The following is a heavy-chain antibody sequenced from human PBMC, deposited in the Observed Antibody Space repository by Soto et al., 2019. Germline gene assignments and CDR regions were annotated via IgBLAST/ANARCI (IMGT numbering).Heavy chain of an antibody. CDR3: ARINSNLTFDP. V-gene: IGHV2-70*04. CDR1: WFLPHTCGSR. J-gene: IGHJ5*02. Sequence: GPPPGKPTHTLPLSRTFPWFLPHTCGSRVGLVRQPPGKALEWLARIDWDDDKFYSTSLKTRLTISKDTSKNQVVLTMTNMDPVDTATYYCARINSNLTFDPWGQGTLVTVSS. D-gene: IGHD1-20*01. CDR2: IDWDDDK.